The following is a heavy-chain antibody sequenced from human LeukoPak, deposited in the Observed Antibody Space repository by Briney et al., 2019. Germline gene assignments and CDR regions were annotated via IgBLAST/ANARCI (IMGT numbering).Heavy chain of an antibody. D-gene: IGHD4-17*01. Sequence: SVKVSCKTSGGTFNNSAISWVRQAPGQGLEWLGGIMPLFGTAGYAQKFQGRVTITKDESTRTVYLELTSLISDDTAVYYCARDVHGDYGSGWFDPWGQGTLVSVSS. CDR3: ARDVHGDYGSGWFDP. CDR1: GGTFNNSA. CDR2: IMPLFGTA. J-gene: IGHJ5*02. V-gene: IGHV1-69*05.